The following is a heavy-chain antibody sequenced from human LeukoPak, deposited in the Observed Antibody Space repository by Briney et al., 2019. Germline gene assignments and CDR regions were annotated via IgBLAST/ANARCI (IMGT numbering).Heavy chain of an antibody. CDR2: ISSSATTI. CDR3: ARGFGDNFDY. Sequence: PGGSLRLSCTASGLTFSRYEMNWVRQAPGKGLEWVSKISSSATTIFYSDSVKGRFTISRDNAKNSLFLQMNSLRAEDTAVYYCARGFGDNFDYWGQGTLVTVSS. CDR1: GLTFSRYE. D-gene: IGHD2-21*02. V-gene: IGHV3-48*03. J-gene: IGHJ4*02.